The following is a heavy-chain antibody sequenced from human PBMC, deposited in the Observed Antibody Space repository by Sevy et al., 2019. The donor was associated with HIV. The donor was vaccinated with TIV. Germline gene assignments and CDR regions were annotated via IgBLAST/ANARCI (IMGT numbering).Heavy chain of an antibody. CDR1: GFSFSNYW. CDR3: ARDCSSASCLWGMDV. J-gene: IGHJ6*02. V-gene: IGHV3-7*03. D-gene: IGHD2-2*01. CDR2: IKRDGSEK. Sequence: GGSLRLSCAASGFSFSNYWMSWVRLAPGKGLEWVANIKRDGSEKYYVASVKGRFPISRDNAKTSLFLQMNSLRGEDTAVYYCARDCSSASCLWGMDVWGQGTTVTVSS.